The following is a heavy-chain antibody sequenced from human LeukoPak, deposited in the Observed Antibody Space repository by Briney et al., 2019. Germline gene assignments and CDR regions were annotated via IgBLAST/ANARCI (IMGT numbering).Heavy chain of an antibody. CDR3: ARVRMSGSYYGTFDY. CDR2: ISAYNGNT. Sequence: ASVKVSCKASGYTFTSYGISWVRQAPGQGLEWMGWISAYNGNTNYAQKLQGRVTMTTDTSTSTAYMELRSLRSDDTAVYYCARVRMSGSYYGTFDYWGQGTLVTVSS. J-gene: IGHJ4*02. CDR1: GYTFTSYG. V-gene: IGHV1-18*01. D-gene: IGHD1-26*01.